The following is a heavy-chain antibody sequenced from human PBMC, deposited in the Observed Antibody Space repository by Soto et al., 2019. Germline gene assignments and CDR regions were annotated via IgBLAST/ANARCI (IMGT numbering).Heavy chain of an antibody. J-gene: IGHJ3*02. CDR1: GYTFTGYY. D-gene: IGHD7-27*01. CDR2: INPNSGGT. CDR3: ARGQLTGDCRTTNEAFDI. V-gene: IGHV1-2*04. Sequence: GESLKISCKASGYTFTGYYMHWVRQAPGQGLEWMGWINPNSGGTNYAQKFQGWVTMTRDTSISTAYMELSRLRSDDTDVYYCARGQLTGDCRTTNEAFDIWGQGTMVTVSS.